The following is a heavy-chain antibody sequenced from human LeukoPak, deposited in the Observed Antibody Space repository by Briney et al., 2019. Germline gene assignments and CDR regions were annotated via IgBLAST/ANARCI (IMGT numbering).Heavy chain of an antibody. J-gene: IGHJ4*02. CDR2: IYHSGST. Sequence: PSETLSLTCTVSGGSISSHYWGWIRQPPGKGLEWIGSIYHSGSTYYNPSLKSRVTISVDTSKNQFSLKLSSVTAADTAVYYCASKAAAEVFWGQGTLVTVSS. V-gene: IGHV4-38-2*02. CDR3: ASKAAAEVF. CDR1: GGSISSHY. D-gene: IGHD6-13*01.